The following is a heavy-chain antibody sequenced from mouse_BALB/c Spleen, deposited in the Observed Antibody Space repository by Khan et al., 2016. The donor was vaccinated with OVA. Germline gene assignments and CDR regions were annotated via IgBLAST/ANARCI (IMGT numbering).Heavy chain of an antibody. CDR2: IYPGTDNS. V-gene: IGHV1S132*01. CDR1: GYIFTSYW. J-gene: IGHJ2*01. D-gene: IGHD3-2*02. Sequence: VQLQQSGAELVRPGASVKLSCKTSGYIFTSYWIHWVKQRSGQGLEWIARIYPGTDNSYYNEKFKDKATLTADKSSSTAYMQLSSLKSEDSDVYFWAREEALYHFDHWGHGTTLTVSS. CDR3: AREEALYHFDH.